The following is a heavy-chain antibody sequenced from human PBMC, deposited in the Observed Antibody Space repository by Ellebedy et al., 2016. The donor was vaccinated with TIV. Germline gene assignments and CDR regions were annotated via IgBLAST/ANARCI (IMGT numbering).Heavy chain of an antibody. D-gene: IGHD4-23*01. CDR3: VCGMDYGGHY. CDR2: INPNSGGT. J-gene: IGHJ4*02. V-gene: IGHV1-2*04. CDR1: GYTFTGYF. Sequence: ASVKVSXXASGYTFTGYFMHWVRQAPGQGLEWMGWINPNSGGTNYVQKFQGWVTMTRDTSISTAYMELSRLRSDDTAVYYCVCGMDYGGHYWGQGTLVTVSS.